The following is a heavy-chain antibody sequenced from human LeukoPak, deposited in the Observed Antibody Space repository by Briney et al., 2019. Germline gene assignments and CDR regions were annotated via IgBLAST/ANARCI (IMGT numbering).Heavy chain of an antibody. Sequence: SETLSLTCTVSGDSISSGNYYWTWIRQPAGKGLEWIGRIYTSGSTNYNPSLKSRVTISVDTSKNQFSLKLTSVTAADTAVYYCSRIRIIPGARDAFDVWGPGTMVTVSS. CDR2: IYTSGST. CDR3: SRIRIIPGARDAFDV. V-gene: IGHV4-61*02. D-gene: IGHD2-2*02. CDR1: GDSISSGNYY. J-gene: IGHJ3*01.